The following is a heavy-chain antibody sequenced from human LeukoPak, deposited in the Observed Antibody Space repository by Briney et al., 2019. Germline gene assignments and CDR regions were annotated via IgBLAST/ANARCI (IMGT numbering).Heavy chain of an antibody. CDR3: ARLVVVAATPSNWFDP. Sequence: SETPSLTCAVSGGSISSGGYSWSWIRQPPGKGLEWIGYIYHSGSTYYNPSLKSRVTISVDMSKNQFSLKLSSVTAADTAVYYCARLVVVAATPSNWFDPWGQGTLVTVSS. J-gene: IGHJ5*02. CDR1: GGSISSGGYS. V-gene: IGHV4-30-2*02. CDR2: IYHSGST. D-gene: IGHD2-15*01.